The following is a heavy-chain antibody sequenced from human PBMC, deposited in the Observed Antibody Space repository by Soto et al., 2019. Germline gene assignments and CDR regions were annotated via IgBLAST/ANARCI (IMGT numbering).Heavy chain of an antibody. Sequence: ASVKVSCKASGGTFSSYAISWVRQAPGQGLEWMGGIIPIFGTANYAQKFQGRVTITADESTSTAYMELSSLRSEDTAVYYCASVLREDGDPFLGAFDIWGQGTMVTVSS. V-gene: IGHV1-69*13. D-gene: IGHD4-17*01. CDR2: IIPIFGTA. CDR1: GGTFSSYA. CDR3: ASVLREDGDPFLGAFDI. J-gene: IGHJ3*02.